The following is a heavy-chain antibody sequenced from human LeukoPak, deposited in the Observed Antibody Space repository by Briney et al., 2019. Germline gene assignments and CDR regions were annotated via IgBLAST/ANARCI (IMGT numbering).Heavy chain of an antibody. CDR2: INPSGGAT. Sequence: ASVKVSCKASGYTFTSYYMQGVRQAPGQGLEGMGVINPSGGATTYAQKFQGRVTMTRDFSTTTVYMELSSLRSEDTAVYYCSRGYYINAYWGQGALVTVSS. CDR3: SRGYYINAY. D-gene: IGHD1-26*01. V-gene: IGHV1-46*01. J-gene: IGHJ4*02. CDR1: GYTFTSYY.